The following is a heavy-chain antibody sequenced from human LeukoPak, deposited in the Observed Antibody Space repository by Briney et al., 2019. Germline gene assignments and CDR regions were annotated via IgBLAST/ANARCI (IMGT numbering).Heavy chain of an antibody. CDR3: AREPPTLYSSSWYYFDY. CDR2: ISPNSGGT. D-gene: IGHD6-13*01. CDR1: GYTFTGYY. Sequence: ASVKVSCKASGYTFTGYYMHWVRQAPGQGLEWMGWISPNSGGTNYAQKFQGRVTMTRDTSTSTVYMELSSLRSEDTAVYYCAREPPTLYSSSWYYFDYWGQGTLVTVSS. J-gene: IGHJ4*02. V-gene: IGHV1-2*02.